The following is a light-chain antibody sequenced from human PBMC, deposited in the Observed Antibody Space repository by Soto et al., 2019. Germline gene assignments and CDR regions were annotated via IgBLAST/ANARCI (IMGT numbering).Light chain of an antibody. Sequence: QSALIQPASVSGSPGQSITISCTGTSSDVGSHNLVSWYQQHPGQAPKLMIYEVSKRPLGVSARFSASKSGNTASLTISGLQAEDEADYYCCSSGGSRAVFGGGTQLTVL. CDR3: CSSGGSRAV. CDR2: EVS. CDR1: SSDVGSHNL. V-gene: IGLV2-23*02. J-gene: IGLJ7*01.